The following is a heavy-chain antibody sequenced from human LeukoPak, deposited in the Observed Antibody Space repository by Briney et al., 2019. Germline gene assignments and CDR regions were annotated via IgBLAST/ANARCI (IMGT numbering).Heavy chain of an antibody. V-gene: IGHV3-23*01. D-gene: IGHD6-13*01. CDR3: AKERGYSSSARDYFDY. CDR1: GFTFSSYA. CDR2: ISGSGGST. J-gene: IGHJ4*02. Sequence: GGSLRLSCAASGFTFSSYAMSWVRQAPGKGLEWVSAISGSGGSTYYADSVKGRFTISRDNSKNTLYLQMNSLRAEDTAVYYCAKERGYSSSARDYFDYWGQGTLSPSPQ.